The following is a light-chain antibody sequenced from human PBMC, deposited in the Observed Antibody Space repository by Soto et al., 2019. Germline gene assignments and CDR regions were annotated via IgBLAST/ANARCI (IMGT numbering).Light chain of an antibody. V-gene: IGLV2-14*01. CDR3: SSYSTTSSPHVL. CDR1: RSDVGRYNY. CDR2: EVT. Sequence: QSVLTQPASVSGSPGQSITISCIGTRSDVGRYNYVSWYQQHPGKAPKLLIYEVTYRPSGVSTRFSASKSGSTASLTISGIQAEDEADYYCSSYSTTSSPHVLFGGGTQLTVL. J-gene: IGLJ2*01.